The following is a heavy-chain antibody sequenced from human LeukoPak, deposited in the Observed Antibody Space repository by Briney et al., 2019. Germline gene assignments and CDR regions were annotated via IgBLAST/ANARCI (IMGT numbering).Heavy chain of an antibody. J-gene: IGHJ4*02. CDR3: AKARGRDGYKDELDY. Sequence: GGSLRLSCAASEFTFSSCAMCWVRQAPGEGLEWVSVISGSGGSTYYADSVKGRFTISRDNSKNTLYLQMNSLRAEDTAVYYCAKARGRDGYKDELDYWGQGTLSPSPQ. D-gene: IGHD5-24*01. CDR2: ISGSGGST. CDR1: EFTFSSCA. V-gene: IGHV3-23*01.